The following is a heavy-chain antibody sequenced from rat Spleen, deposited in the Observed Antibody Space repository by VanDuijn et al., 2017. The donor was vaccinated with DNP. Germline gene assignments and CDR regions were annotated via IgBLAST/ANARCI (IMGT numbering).Heavy chain of an antibody. V-gene: IGHV3-3*01. Sequence: EVQLQESGPGLVEPSQSLSLTCSVTGYSITRSYRWNWIRKFPGNKLEWMGYINSADSTYYNPSLKSRISITKDTSKNQFVLQVKSVTTDDTATYYCASGPNGYNYLDYWGQGVMVTVSS. CDR2: INSADST. CDR1: GYSITRSYR. CDR3: ASGPNGYNYLDY. J-gene: IGHJ2*01. D-gene: IGHD1-4*01.